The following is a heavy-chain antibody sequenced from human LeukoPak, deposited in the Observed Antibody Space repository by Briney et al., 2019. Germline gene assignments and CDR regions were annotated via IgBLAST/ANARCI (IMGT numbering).Heavy chain of an antibody. V-gene: IGHV3-23*01. J-gene: IGHJ4*02. CDR1: GFTITTYA. Sequence: PGGSLRLSCVASGFTITTYAMNWVRQAPGKGLEWVSGISDNGDSIYYADSVKDRFTISRDIPRNTLYLQMNSLRDDDTAVYYCAKRLRDGYNSPIDYWGQGILVTVSS. CDR2: ISDNGDSI. CDR3: AKRLRDGYNSPIDY. D-gene: IGHD5-24*01.